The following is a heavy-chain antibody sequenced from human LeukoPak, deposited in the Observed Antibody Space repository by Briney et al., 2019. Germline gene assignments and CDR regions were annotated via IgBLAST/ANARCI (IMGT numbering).Heavy chain of an antibody. CDR1: GGTFSSYA. CDR2: IIPILGIA. D-gene: IGHD6-19*01. J-gene: IGHJ3*02. CDR3: ARDCRQWPVHGAFDI. Sequence: GASVKVSCKASGGTFSSYAISWVRQAPGQGLEWMGRIIPILGIANYAQKFQGRVTITADKSTSTAYMELSSLRSEDTAVYYCARDCRQWPVHGAFDIWGQGTMVTVSS. V-gene: IGHV1-69*04.